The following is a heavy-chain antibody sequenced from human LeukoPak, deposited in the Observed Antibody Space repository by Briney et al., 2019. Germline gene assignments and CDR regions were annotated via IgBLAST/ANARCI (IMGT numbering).Heavy chain of an antibody. Sequence: PSETLSLTCTVSGGSISSYYWSWIRQPPGKGLEWIGYIYYSGSTNYNPSLKSRVTISVDTSKNQFSLKLSSVTAADTAVYYCAREEIAVAANAFDIWGQGTMVTVSS. J-gene: IGHJ3*02. CDR3: AREEIAVAANAFDI. V-gene: IGHV4-59*01. CDR1: GGSISSYY. D-gene: IGHD6-19*01. CDR2: IYYSGST.